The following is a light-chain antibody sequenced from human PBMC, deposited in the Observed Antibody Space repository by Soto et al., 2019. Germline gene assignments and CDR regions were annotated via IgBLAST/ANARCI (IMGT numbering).Light chain of an antibody. Sequence: QAVVTQPPSVSGAPGERVTISCTGSSSDIGAGYRVRWYQQVPGTAPKLLIYDNTNRPSGVPARFSGSKSSTSASLAISGLQAEDEADYYCQSFDKYLSAVVFGGGTKLTVL. CDR1: SSDIGAGYR. J-gene: IGLJ2*01. CDR2: DNT. V-gene: IGLV1-40*01. CDR3: QSFDKYLSAVV.